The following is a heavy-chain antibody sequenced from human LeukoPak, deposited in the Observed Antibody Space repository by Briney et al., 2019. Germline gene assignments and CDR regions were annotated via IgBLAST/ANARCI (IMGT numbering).Heavy chain of an antibody. Sequence: GGSLRLSCAASGFTFSYYAMHWVRQAPGKGLEWVSSITNSGGSTYYADSVKGRFTISRDNSKNTLYLQMNSLRAEDTAVYYCAKSDYDILTGPIDYWGQGTLVTVSS. J-gene: IGHJ4*02. CDR2: ITNSGGST. D-gene: IGHD3-9*01. CDR3: AKSDYDILTGPIDY. V-gene: IGHV3-23*01. CDR1: GFTFSYYA.